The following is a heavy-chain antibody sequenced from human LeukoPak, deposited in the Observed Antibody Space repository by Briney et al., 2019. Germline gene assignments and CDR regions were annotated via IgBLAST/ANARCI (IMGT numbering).Heavy chain of an antibody. Sequence: ASVKVSCKASGYTFTGYYIHWVRQAPGQGLEWMGWINPNSGGTNYAQKFQGRVTMTRDTSISTAYMELSRLRSDDTAVYYCARVERYYYYYGMDVWGQGTTVTVSS. CDR2: INPNSGGT. V-gene: IGHV1-2*02. D-gene: IGHD6-25*01. CDR1: GYTFTGYY. CDR3: ARVERYYYYYGMDV. J-gene: IGHJ6*02.